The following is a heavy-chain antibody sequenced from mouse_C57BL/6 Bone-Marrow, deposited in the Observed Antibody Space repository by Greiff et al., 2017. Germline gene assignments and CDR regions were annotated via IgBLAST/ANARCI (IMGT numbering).Heavy chain of an antibody. D-gene: IGHD1-1*01. V-gene: IGHV14-4*01. CDR1: GFNIKDDY. Sequence: VQLQQSGAELVRPGASVKLSCTASGFNIKDDYMHWVKQRPEQGLEWIGWLDPENGDTEYASKFQGKATITADTSSKPAYLQLSSLTSEDTAVYDCTRGTTVVATDYYAMDYWGQGTSVTVSS. CDR3: TRGTTVVATDYYAMDY. J-gene: IGHJ4*01. CDR2: LDPENGDT.